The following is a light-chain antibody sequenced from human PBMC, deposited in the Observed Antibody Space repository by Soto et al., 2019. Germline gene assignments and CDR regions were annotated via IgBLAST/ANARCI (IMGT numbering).Light chain of an antibody. CDR3: QQTYSGPLT. CDR2: TAS. V-gene: IGKV1-39*01. CDR1: QSISIY. Sequence: DIQMTQSPSTLSGSVGGRVTITCRASQSISIYLNWYQQKPGKAPKVLIYTASSLQSGVPSRFSGIGSGTDFTLSISSLQPEDFATYYCQQTYSGPLTFGGGTKVGIK. J-gene: IGKJ4*01.